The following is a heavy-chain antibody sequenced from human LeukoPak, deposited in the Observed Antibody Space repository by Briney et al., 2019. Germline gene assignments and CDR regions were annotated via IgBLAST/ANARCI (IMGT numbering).Heavy chain of an antibody. D-gene: IGHD4-23*01. CDR3: ARDYGGLLG. Sequence: SETLSLTCAVYGGSFSGYYWSWLRQPPGKGLEGCGEINHSGSTNYNPSLKSRVTISVDTSKNQFSLKLSSVTAADTAVYYCARDYGGLLGWGQGTLVTVSS. CDR1: GGSFSGYY. CDR2: INHSGST. J-gene: IGHJ4*02. V-gene: IGHV4-34*01.